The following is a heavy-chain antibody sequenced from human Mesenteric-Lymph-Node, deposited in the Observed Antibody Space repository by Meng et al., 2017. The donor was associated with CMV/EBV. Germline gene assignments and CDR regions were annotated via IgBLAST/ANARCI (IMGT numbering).Heavy chain of an antibody. CDR3: AKDRNRLRSGPHLMVRGVIMYFDH. Sequence: EVQLLESGGGVVQPGGSLRLSCAASGLTFSSYAMTWVRQAPGKVLEWVAAISGNGAGTHYADSVKGRFTISRDNSKNTLYLQMNRLRPEDTALYYCAKDRNRLRSGPHLMVRGVIMYFDHWGQGTLVTVSS. D-gene: IGHD3-10*01. J-gene: IGHJ4*02. CDR2: ISGNGAGT. V-gene: IGHV3-23*01. CDR1: GLTFSSYA.